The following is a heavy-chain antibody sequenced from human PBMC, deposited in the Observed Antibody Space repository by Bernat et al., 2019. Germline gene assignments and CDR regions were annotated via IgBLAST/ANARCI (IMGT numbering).Heavy chain of an antibody. CDR1: GFTFSSYW. CDR3: AREGPFWSGTLFDY. Sequence: EVQLVESGGGLVQPGGSLRLSCAASGFTFSSYWMSWVRQAPGKGLEWVANIKQDGSEKYYVDSVKGRFTISRDNAKNSLYLQMNSLRAVDTAVYYCAREGPFWSGTLFDYWGQGTLVTVSS. CDR2: IKQDGSEK. D-gene: IGHD3-3*01. J-gene: IGHJ4*02. V-gene: IGHV3-7*03.